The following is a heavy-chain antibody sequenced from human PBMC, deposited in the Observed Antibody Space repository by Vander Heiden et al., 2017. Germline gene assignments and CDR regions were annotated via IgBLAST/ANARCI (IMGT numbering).Heavy chain of an antibody. CDR3: ARDAPSDY. V-gene: IGHV3-33*01. Sequence: QVQLVASGGGVVQPGRSPRLSCAASGFTFSSYAMHGVRQAPGKGLGWVAVIWYDGSNKYYADSVKGRFTISRDNSKNTLYLQMNSLRAEDTAVYYCARDAPSDYWGQGTLVTVSS. J-gene: IGHJ4*02. CDR2: IWYDGSNK. CDR1: GFTFSSYA.